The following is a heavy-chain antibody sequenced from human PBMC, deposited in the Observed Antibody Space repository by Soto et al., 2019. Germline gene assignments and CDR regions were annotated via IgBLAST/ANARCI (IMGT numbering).Heavy chain of an antibody. Sequence: LSETLSLTCTVSGGSISSYYWSWIRQPPGKGLEWIGYIYYSGSTNYNPSLKSRVTISVDTSKNQFSLKLSSVTAADTAVYYCARVTMIVVGPTYFDYWGQGTLVTVS. CDR3: ARVTMIVVGPTYFDY. CDR2: IYYSGST. D-gene: IGHD3-22*01. J-gene: IGHJ4*02. V-gene: IGHV4-59*01. CDR1: GGSISSYY.